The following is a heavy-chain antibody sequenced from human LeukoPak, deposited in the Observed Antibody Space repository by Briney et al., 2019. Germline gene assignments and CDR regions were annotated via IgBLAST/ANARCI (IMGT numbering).Heavy chain of an antibody. CDR3: ARVSSLKTFLD. CDR2: IYYSGST. V-gene: IGHV4-59*11. CDR1: GGSISSHY. D-gene: IGHD2/OR15-2a*01. J-gene: IGHJ4*02. Sequence: SETLSLTCTVSGGSISSHYWSWIRQPPGKGLEWIGYIYYSGSTNYNPSLKSRVTISVDTSKNQFSLKLSSVTAADTAVYYCARVSSLKTFLDWGQGTLVTVSS.